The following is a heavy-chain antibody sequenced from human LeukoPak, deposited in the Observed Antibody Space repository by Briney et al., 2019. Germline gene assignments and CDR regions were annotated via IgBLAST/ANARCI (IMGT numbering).Heavy chain of an antibody. J-gene: IGHJ4*02. V-gene: IGHV3-30*18. CDR2: ISYDGSNK. D-gene: IGHD4-17*01. Sequence: PGGSLRLSCAASGFAFSSYGMHWVRQAPGKGLEWVAVISYDGSNKYYADSVKGQFTISRDNSKNTLYLQMNSLRAEDTAVYYCAKDLGYGDYVPYYWGQGTLVTVSS. CDR1: GFAFSSYG. CDR3: AKDLGYGDYVPYY.